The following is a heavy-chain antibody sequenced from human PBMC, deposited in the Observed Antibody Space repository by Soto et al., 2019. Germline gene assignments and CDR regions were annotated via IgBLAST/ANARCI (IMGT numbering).Heavy chain of an antibody. CDR3: TRSDGDIVATIDY. V-gene: IGHV3-48*01. J-gene: IGHJ4*02. CDR2: ISSSSSTI. Sequence: GGSLRLSCAASGFTFSSYSMNWVRQAPGKGLEWVSYISSSSSTIYYADSVKGRFTISRDNAKNSLYLQMNSLRAEDTAVYYCTRSDGDIVATIDYWGQGTLVTVSS. CDR1: GFTFSSYS. D-gene: IGHD5-12*01.